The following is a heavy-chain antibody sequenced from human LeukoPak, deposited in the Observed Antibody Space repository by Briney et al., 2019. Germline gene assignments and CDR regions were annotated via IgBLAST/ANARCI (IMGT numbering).Heavy chain of an antibody. Sequence: GGSLRLSCEASGFTLRNYWMHWVRQVPGEGLVWVSRIDPDGTTTNYADSVKGRFSTSRDNAKNSLYLQMNSLRVEDTAVYYCARVHHNTAMVDIDYWGQGTLVTVSS. V-gene: IGHV3-74*01. D-gene: IGHD5-18*01. CDR2: IDPDGTTT. J-gene: IGHJ4*02. CDR3: ARVHHNTAMVDIDY. CDR1: GFTLRNYW.